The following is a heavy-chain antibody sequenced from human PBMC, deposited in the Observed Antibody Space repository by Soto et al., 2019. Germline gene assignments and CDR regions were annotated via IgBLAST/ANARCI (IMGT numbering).Heavy chain of an antibody. V-gene: IGHV5-51*01. J-gene: IGHJ6*02. Sequence: GESLKISCTCSGYSFSTYWIAWVRQMPGKGLEWMGIIYPGDSDTRYSPSFQGQVTISADKSLRTAYLQWTSLKASDTALYYCARTRSFTLGYCYDGMDVWGQGTTVTVSS. CDR1: GYSFSTYW. D-gene: IGHD6-6*01. CDR3: ARTRSFTLGYCYDGMDV. CDR2: IYPGDSDT.